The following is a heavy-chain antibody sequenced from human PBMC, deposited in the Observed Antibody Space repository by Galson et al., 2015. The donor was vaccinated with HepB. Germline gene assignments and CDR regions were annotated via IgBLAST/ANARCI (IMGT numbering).Heavy chain of an antibody. CDR1: GYTFSSYF. CDR2: INTNTGNP. J-gene: IGHJ4*02. D-gene: IGHD1-26*01. Sequence: SVKVSCKASGYTFSSYFMSWVRQAPGQGLEWMGWINTNTGNPTYAQGFTGRFVFSLDTSVSTAYLQITSLEADDTAVYFCARDGPHNDGTLDYWGQGTLVTVSS. CDR3: ARDGPHNDGTLDY. V-gene: IGHV7-4-1*02.